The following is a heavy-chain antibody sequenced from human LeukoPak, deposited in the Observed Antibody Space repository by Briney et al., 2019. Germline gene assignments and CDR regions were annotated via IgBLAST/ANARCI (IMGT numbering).Heavy chain of an antibody. D-gene: IGHD1-26*01. CDR2: ISYDGSNK. V-gene: IGHV3-30*04. J-gene: IGHJ5*02. CDR3: ARGVWELLSRYNWFDP. Sequence: GGSLRLSCAASGFTFSSYAMHWVRQAPGKGLEWVVVISYDGSNKYYADSVKGRFTISRDNSKNTLYLQMNSLRAEDTAVYYCARGVWELLSRYNWFDPWGQGTLVTVSS. CDR1: GFTFSSYA.